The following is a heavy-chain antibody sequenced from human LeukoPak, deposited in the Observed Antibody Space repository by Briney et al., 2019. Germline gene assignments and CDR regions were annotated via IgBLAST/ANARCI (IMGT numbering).Heavy chain of an antibody. J-gene: IGHJ4*02. CDR2: ISADGSVT. CDR1: GFTFSRYW. D-gene: IGHD6-13*01. CDR3: AKDEAADRYIY. Sequence: TGGSLRLSCADSGFTFSRYWMHWVRQTPGKGLVWVSCISADGSVTRYADSVKGRFTISRDNSKNTLYLQMNSLRAEDTAVYYCAKDEAADRYIYWGQGTLVTVSS. V-gene: IGHV3-74*01.